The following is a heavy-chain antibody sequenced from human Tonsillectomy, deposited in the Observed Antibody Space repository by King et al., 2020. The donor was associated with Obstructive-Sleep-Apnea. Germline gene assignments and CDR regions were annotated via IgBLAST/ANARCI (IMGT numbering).Heavy chain of an antibody. CDR1: GYTFTGYY. CDR3: ARGLILGATCFEY. CDR2: INSNSGGT. J-gene: IGHJ4*02. D-gene: IGHD1-26*01. Sequence: VQLVESGAEVKKPGASVKISCKASGYTFTGYYMHWVRQAPGQGLEWMGWINSNSGGTNSPQKFQVRDTMTRDTSISKAYMELIKLRSDDTAVYYCARGLILGATCFEYWGQGTLVTVSS. V-gene: IGHV1-2*02.